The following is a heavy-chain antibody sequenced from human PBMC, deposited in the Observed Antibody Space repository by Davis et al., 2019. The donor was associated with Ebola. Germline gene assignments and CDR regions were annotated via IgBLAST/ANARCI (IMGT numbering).Heavy chain of an antibody. V-gene: IGHV4-34*01. CDR2: INHSGST. CDR1: GGSFSGYY. J-gene: IGHJ6*02. D-gene: IGHD5-24*01. CDR3: ARGGHGYNLYYYYYGMDV. Sequence: SETLSLTCAVYGGSFSGYYWSWIRQPPGKGLEWIGEINHSGSTNYNPSLKSRVTISVDTSKNQFSLKLSSVTAADTAVYYCARGGHGYNLYYYYYGMDVWGQGTTVTVSS.